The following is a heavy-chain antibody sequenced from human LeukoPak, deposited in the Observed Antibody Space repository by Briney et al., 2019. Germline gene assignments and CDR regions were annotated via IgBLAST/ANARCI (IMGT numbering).Heavy chain of an antibody. J-gene: IGHJ4*02. Sequence: GGSLRLSCAASGFTFSSYEMNWVRQAPGKGLEWVSVIYSGGSTYYADSVKGRFTISRDNSKNTLYLQMNSLRAEDTAVYYCAEGVESGYYSYWGQGTLVTVSS. CDR3: AEGVESGYYSY. V-gene: IGHV3-66*02. CDR1: GFTFSSYE. D-gene: IGHD3-3*01. CDR2: IYSGGST.